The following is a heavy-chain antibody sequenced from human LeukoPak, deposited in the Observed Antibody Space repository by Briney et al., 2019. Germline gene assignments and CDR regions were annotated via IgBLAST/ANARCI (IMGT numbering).Heavy chain of an antibody. D-gene: IGHD3-3*01. CDR1: GFTFSSYG. V-gene: IGHV3-30*18. CDR3: AKDRDYDFWSSYSESYDY. J-gene: IGHJ4*02. Sequence: QSGGSLRLSCAASGFTFSSYGMHWVRQAPGKGLEWVAVISYDGSNKYYADSVKGRFTISRDNSKNTLYLQMNSLRAGDTAVYYCAKDRDYDFWSSYSESYDYWGQGTLVTVSS. CDR2: ISYDGSNK.